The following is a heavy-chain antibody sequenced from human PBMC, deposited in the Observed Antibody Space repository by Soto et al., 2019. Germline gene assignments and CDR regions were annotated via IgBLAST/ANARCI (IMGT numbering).Heavy chain of an antibody. CDR1: GGTFSSYA. CDR2: IIPIFGTA. V-gene: IGHV1-69*12. D-gene: IGHD2-15*01. J-gene: IGHJ4*02. CDR3: ASESRYCSGGSCYFLPGIDY. Sequence: QVQLVQSGAEVKKPGSSVKVSCKASGGTFSSYAISWVRQAPGQGLEWMGGIIPIFGTANYAQKVQGRVTITADESTSTAYMELSSLRSEDTAVYYCASESRYCSGGSCYFLPGIDYWGQGTLVTVSS.